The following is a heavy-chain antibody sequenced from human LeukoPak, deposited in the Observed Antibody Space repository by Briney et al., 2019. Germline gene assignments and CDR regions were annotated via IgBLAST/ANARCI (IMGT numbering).Heavy chain of an antibody. D-gene: IGHD3-10*01. CDR3: AKKGYAGSGTYSYYFDY. V-gene: IGHV3-53*01. CDR1: GFTVSSNY. J-gene: IGHJ4*02. Sequence: GGSLRLSCAASGFTVSSNYMSWVRQAPGKGLEWVSVIYSGGSTYYADSVKGRFTMSRDSSKNTLNLQMNSLRAEDTAVYYCAKKGYAGSGTYSYYFDYWGQGTLVTVSS. CDR2: IYSGGST.